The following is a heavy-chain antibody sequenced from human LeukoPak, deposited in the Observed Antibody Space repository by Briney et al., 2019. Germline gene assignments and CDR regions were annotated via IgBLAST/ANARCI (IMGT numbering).Heavy chain of an antibody. CDR3: AGGAALGYCSSTSCYTPYYYYMDV. CDR2: IYTSGST. J-gene: IGHJ6*03. Sequence: SETLSLTCTVSGGSISSYYWSWIRQPAGKGLEWIGRIYTSGSTNYNPSLKSRVTMSVDTSKNQFSLKLSSVAAADTAVYYCAGGAALGYCSSTSCYTPYYYYMDVWGKGTTVTVSS. CDR1: GGSISSYY. D-gene: IGHD2-2*02. V-gene: IGHV4-4*07.